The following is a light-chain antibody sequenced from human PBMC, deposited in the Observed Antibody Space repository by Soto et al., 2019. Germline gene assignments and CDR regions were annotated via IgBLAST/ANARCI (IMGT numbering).Light chain of an antibody. V-gene: IGKV1-39*01. Sequence: IQMTQSLSALSASVGDRGSITCRASPRIRNNLRWYQQKPGKAPKILIYVASTMQGGLSSGFSGSGSGTDFTLTISSLQPEDFATYYCQHTYYPPCTFGQGTKLEIK. CDR2: VAS. CDR1: PRIRNN. J-gene: IGKJ2*02. CDR3: QHTYYPPCT.